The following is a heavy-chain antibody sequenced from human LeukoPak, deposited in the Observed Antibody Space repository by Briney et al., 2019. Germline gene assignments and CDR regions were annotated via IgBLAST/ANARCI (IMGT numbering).Heavy chain of an antibody. J-gene: IGHJ5*02. Sequence: GASVKVSCKASGYTFTGYYMHWVRQAPGQELEWMGWINPNSGGTNYAQKFQGRVTMTRDTSISTAYMELSRLRSDDTAVYYCARDPTADCSSTSCYAGIWFDPWGQGTLVTVSS. D-gene: IGHD2-2*01. CDR2: INPNSGGT. CDR1: GYTFTGYY. V-gene: IGHV1-2*02. CDR3: ARDPTADCSSTSCYAGIWFDP.